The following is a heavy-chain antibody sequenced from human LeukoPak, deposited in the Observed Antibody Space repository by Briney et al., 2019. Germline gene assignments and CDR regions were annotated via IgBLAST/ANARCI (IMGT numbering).Heavy chain of an antibody. CDR1: GYTFTSYD. CDR3: ARGFLSHYYGSGLQQYYYYMDV. V-gene: IGHV1-8*01. Sequence: GASVKVSCKASGYTFTSYDINWVRQATGQGLEWMGWMNPNSGNTGYAQKFQGRVTMTRNTSISTAYMELSSLRSEDTAVYYCARGFLSHYYGSGLQQYYYYMDVWGKGTTVTISS. D-gene: IGHD3-10*01. J-gene: IGHJ6*03. CDR2: MNPNSGNT.